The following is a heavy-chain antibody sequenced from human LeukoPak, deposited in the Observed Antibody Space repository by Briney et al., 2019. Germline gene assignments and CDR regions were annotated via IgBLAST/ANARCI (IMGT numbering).Heavy chain of an antibody. Sequence: ASVKVSFTASGYTFTSYYMHWVRQALGQGLEWMGIINPSGGNTRYAQKFQGRVTMTRDTSTSTVYMEVSSLRSEDTAVYYCARLDSSATKDWYFDLWGRGTLVTVSS. CDR1: GYTFTSYY. CDR2: INPSGGNT. V-gene: IGHV1-46*01. J-gene: IGHJ2*01. D-gene: IGHD3-22*01. CDR3: ARLDSSATKDWYFDL.